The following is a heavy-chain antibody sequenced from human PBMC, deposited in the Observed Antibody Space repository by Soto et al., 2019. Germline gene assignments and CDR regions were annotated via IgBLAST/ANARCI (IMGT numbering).Heavy chain of an antibody. V-gene: IGHV3-23*01. J-gene: IGHJ4*02. CDR2: ITDSGGIT. CDR1: GFAFSSFA. D-gene: IGHD2-21*01. Sequence: PGGSLRLSCAASGFAFSSFAMSWVRQAPGKGLEWVSSITDSGGITFYADSVKGRLTTSRDNSKSTLYLQMNSLRAEDTAVYYCAKYKGVIHHLMFDCWGQGTLVTVSS. CDR3: AKYKGVIHHLMFDC.